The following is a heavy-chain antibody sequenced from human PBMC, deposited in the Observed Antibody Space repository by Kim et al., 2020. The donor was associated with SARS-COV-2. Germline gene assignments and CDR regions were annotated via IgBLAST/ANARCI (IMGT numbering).Heavy chain of an antibody. CDR1: GFTFSSYG. CDR2: ISYDGSNK. CDR3: AKDLDDSSGYYYGDY. J-gene: IGHJ4*01. Sequence: GGSLRLSCAASGFTFSSYGMHWVRQAPGKGLEWVAVISYDGSNKYYADSVKGRFTISRDTSKNTLYLQMNSLRAEDTAVYYCAKDLDDSSGYYYGDYWG. V-gene: IGHV3-30*18. D-gene: IGHD3-22*01.